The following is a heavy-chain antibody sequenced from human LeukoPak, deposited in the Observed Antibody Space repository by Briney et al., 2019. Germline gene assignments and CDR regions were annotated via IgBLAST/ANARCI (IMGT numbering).Heavy chain of an antibody. CDR1: GGSISSYY. CDR3: ARMYGSGSYLLDY. D-gene: IGHD3-10*01. J-gene: IGHJ4*02. Sequence: PSETLSLTCTVSGGSISSYYWSWIRQPPGKGLEWIGYIYYSGSTNYNPSLKSRVTISVDTSKNQFSLKLSSVTAADTAVYYCARMYGSGSYLLDYWGQGTLVTVSS. CDR2: IYYSGST. V-gene: IGHV4-59*01.